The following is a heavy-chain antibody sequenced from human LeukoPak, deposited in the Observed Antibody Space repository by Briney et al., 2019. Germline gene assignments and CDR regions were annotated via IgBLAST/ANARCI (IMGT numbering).Heavy chain of an antibody. D-gene: IGHD5-12*01. J-gene: IGHJ4*02. CDR2: ISYDGSNK. V-gene: IGHV3-30*18. CDR3: AKGLDIVATSDFDY. CDR1: GFTFSSYG. Sequence: PGGSLRLSCVASGFTFSSYGMHWVRQAPGKGLEWVAVISYDGSNKYYADSVKGRFTISRDNSKNTLYLQMNSLRAEDTAVYYRAKGLDIVATSDFDYWGQGTLVTVSS.